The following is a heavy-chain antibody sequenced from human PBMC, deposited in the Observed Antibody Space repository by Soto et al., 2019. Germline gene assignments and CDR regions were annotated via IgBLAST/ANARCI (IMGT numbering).Heavy chain of an antibody. CDR2: IIPIFGTA. D-gene: IGHD3-3*01. CDR1: GGTFSSYA. Sequence: VASVKVSCKASGGTFSSYAISWVRQAPGQGLEWMGGIIPIFGTANYAQKFQGRVTITADKSTSTAYMELSSLRSEDTAVYYCARVWSGYYTPPYYYYGMDVWGQGTTVTVSS. V-gene: IGHV1-69*06. CDR3: ARVWSGYYTPPYYYYGMDV. J-gene: IGHJ6*02.